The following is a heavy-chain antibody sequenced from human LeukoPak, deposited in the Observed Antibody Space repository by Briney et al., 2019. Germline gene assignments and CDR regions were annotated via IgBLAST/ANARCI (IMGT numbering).Heavy chain of an antibody. J-gene: IGHJ6*03. Sequence: GGSLRLSCAASGFTFDDYGMSWVRQAPGKGLEWVSGINWNGGSTGYADSVKGRFTISRDNAKNSLYLQMNSLRAEDTALYHCARSGSQASYYYYMDVWGKGTTVTVSS. CDR2: INWNGGST. V-gene: IGHV3-20*01. CDR3: ARSGSQASYYYYMDV. CDR1: GFTFDDYG. D-gene: IGHD3-10*01.